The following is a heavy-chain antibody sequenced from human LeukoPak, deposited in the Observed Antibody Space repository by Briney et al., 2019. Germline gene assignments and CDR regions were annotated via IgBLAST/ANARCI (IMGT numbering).Heavy chain of an antibody. CDR1: GFTVSTNC. CDR3: ARVDTTLSYKLFY. J-gene: IGHJ4*02. Sequence: PGGSLRLSCAASGFTVSTNCMIWVRQPPGKGLEWVSVIYNTGSTYNADSVKGRFTISRHNSKNTVYLQMNNLRAEDTAMYYCARVDTTLSYKLFYCGQGNLVTVSS. D-gene: IGHD1-1*01. CDR2: IYNTGST. V-gene: IGHV3-53*04.